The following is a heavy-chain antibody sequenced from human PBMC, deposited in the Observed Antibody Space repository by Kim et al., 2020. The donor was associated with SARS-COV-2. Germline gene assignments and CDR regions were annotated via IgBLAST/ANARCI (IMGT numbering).Heavy chain of an antibody. J-gene: IGHJ4*02. Sequence: NSNPSLKRRVTISVDTSKNQFSLKLSSVTAADTAVYYCARDPGGTGLDYWGQGTLVTVSS. D-gene: IGHD3-16*01. CDR3: ARDPGGTGLDY. V-gene: IGHV4-34*01.